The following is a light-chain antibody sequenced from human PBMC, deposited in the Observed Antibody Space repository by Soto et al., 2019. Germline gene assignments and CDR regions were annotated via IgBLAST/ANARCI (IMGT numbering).Light chain of an antibody. V-gene: IGKV3-20*01. J-gene: IGKJ1*01. CDR2: GAS. Sequence: VLTQSPVTLSLSPGERATLSCSASQSVSSTYLAWYQQKPGQAPRLLIYGASSRATGIPDRFSGSGSGTDFTLTISRLEPEDFAVYYCQQFGSSPRTFGQGTKV. CDR3: QQFGSSPRT. CDR1: QSVSSTY.